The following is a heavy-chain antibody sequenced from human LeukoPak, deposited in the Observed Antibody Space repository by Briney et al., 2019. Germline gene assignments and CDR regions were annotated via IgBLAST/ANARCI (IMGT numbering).Heavy chain of an antibody. J-gene: IGHJ3*02. CDR1: GFTFDDYA. CDR3: ARDPNVSAFDI. D-gene: IGHD3-16*01. Sequence: QPGRSLRLSCAASGFTFDDYAMHWVRQAPGKGLEWVSGISWNSGSIGYADSVKGRFTISRDNAKNSLYLQMNSLRAEDTAVYYCARDPNVSAFDIWGQGTMVTVSS. V-gene: IGHV3-9*01. CDR2: ISWNSGSI.